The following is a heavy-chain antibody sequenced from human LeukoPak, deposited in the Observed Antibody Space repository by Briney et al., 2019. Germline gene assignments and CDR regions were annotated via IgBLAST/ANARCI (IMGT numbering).Heavy chain of an antibody. V-gene: IGHV4-34*01. Sequence: SETLSLTCAVYGGSFSGYYWSWIRQPPGKGLEWIGEINHSGSTNCNPSLKSRVTISVDTSKNQFSLKLSSVTAADTAVYYCARSPPLEWLLFDYYYYGMDVWGQGTTVTVSS. CDR3: ARSPPLEWLLFDYYYYGMDV. D-gene: IGHD3-3*01. CDR2: INHSGST. CDR1: GGSFSGYY. J-gene: IGHJ6*02.